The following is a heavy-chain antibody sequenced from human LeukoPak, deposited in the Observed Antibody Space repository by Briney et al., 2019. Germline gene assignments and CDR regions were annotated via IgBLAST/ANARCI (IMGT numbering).Heavy chain of an antibody. D-gene: IGHD3-10*01. CDR2: IYSGGSI. CDR3: AREDGSGSYGD. CDR1: GFTVSSNY. Sequence: PGGSLRLSCAASGFTVSSNYMSWVRQAPGKGLEWVSVIYSGGSIYYADSVKGRFTISRDNSKNTLYLQMNSLRAEDTAVYYCAREDGSGSYGDWGQGTLVTVSS. J-gene: IGHJ4*02. V-gene: IGHV3-53*01.